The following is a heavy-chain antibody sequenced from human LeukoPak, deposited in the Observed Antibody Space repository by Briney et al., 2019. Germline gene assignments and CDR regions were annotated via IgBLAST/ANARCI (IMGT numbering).Heavy chain of an antibody. Sequence: ASVTVSCKASGYTFTGYYMHWVRQAPGQGLEWMGWINPNSGGTNYEQKFQGRVTMTRDTSISTAYMELSRLRSDDTAMYYCTRGASLPFDPWGQGTLVTVSS. CDR3: TRGASLPFDP. J-gene: IGHJ5*02. V-gene: IGHV1-2*02. CDR2: INPNSGGT. CDR1: GYTFTGYY.